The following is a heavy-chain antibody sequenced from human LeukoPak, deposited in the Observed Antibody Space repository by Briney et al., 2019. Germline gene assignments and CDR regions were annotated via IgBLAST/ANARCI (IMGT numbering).Heavy chain of an antibody. J-gene: IGHJ3*02. CDR3: ARAPGGATHAFDI. D-gene: IGHD1-26*01. CDR1: GGSISSYY. CDR2: IYHSGST. Sequence: PSETLSLTCTVSGGSISSYYWSWIRQPPGKGLEWIGSIYHSGSTYYNPSLKSRVTISVDTSKNQFSLKLSSVTAADTAVYYCARAPGGATHAFDIWGQGTMVTVSS. V-gene: IGHV4-38-2*02.